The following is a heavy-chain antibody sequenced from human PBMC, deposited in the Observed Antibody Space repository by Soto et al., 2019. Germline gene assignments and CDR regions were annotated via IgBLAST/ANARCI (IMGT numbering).Heavy chain of an antibody. Sequence: SETLSLTCAVYGGSFSGYYWSWIRQPPGKGLEWIGEINHSGSTNYNPSLKSRVTISVDTSKNQFSLKLSSVTAADTAVYYCARGVPYYYGSGSSGWFDPWGQGTLVT. D-gene: IGHD3-10*01. J-gene: IGHJ5*02. CDR3: ARGVPYYYGSGSSGWFDP. CDR1: GGSFSGYY. V-gene: IGHV4-34*01. CDR2: INHSGST.